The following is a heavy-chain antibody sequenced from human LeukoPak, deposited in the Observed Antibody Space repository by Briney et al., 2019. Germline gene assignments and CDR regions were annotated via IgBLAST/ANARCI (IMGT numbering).Heavy chain of an antibody. CDR2: VHYSGRT. D-gene: IGHD1-14*01. CDR3: AKPGGRGGYYFDY. Sequence: SETLSLTCTVSGYSIXGXXXXXXXQPPGXXLXWMGYVHYSGRTNYNPSLKSRVTISVDTSKNQFSVNLSSVTAADTAVYYCAKPGGRGGYYFDYWGQGTLVTVSS. CDR1: GYSIXGXX. V-gene: IGHV4-59*08. J-gene: IGHJ4*02.